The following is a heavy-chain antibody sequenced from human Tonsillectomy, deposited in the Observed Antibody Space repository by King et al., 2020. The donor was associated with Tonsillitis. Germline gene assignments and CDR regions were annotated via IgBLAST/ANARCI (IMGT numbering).Heavy chain of an antibody. V-gene: IGHV3-23*04. Sequence: QLVESGGGLVQPGGSLRLSCAASGFTFSSYAMIWVRQAPGKGLEWVSAISGSGGSTYYADSVKGRFTISRDNSKNTLYLQMNSLRSEDTAVYYCAKDWGSKGVVITHDAFDIWGQGTMVTVSS. CDR2: ISGSGGST. D-gene: IGHD3-22*01. J-gene: IGHJ3*02. CDR3: AKDWGSKGVVITHDAFDI. CDR1: GFTFSSYA.